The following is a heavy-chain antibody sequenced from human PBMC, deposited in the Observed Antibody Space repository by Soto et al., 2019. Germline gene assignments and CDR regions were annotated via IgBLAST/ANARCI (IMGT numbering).Heavy chain of an antibody. J-gene: IGHJ6*03. CDR3: ARSIIVVVPAAMYYYYYMDV. V-gene: IGHV4-4*02. Sequence: SETLSLTCAVSSGSISSSNWWSWVRQPPGKGLEWIGEIYHSGSTNYNPSLKSRVTISVDKSKNQFSLKLSSVTAADTAVYYCARSIIVVVPAAMYYYYYMDVWGKGTTVTVSS. CDR2: IYHSGST. D-gene: IGHD2-2*01. CDR1: SGSISSSNW.